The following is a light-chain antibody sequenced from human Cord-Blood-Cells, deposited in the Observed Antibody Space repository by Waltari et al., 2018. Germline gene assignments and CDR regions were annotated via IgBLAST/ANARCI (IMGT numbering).Light chain of an antibody. Sequence: EIVLTQSPGTLSLSPGERATLSCRASQRVSSSYLAWYQQQPGQAPRHLIYGASSRATGIPDRFSGSESGTEFTLTISRRETEDFAVYYCQQYRSSRNTVGQRTRLGI. CDR1: QRVSSSY. CDR3: QQYRSSRNT. J-gene: IGKJ5*01. CDR2: GAS. V-gene: IGKV3-20*01.